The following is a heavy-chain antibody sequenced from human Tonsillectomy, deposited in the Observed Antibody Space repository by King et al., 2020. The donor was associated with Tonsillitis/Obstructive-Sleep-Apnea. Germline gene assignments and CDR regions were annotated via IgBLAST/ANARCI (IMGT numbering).Heavy chain of an antibody. J-gene: IGHJ3*02. CDR2: IKSKNDGGTT. CDR3: TTDGGIGPRPIFDI. D-gene: IGHD3-3*01. V-gene: IGHV3-15*01. CDR1: GFSFTKGW. Sequence: VQLVESGGGLVNTGGSLRLSCGASGFSFTKGWMSWVRQAPGKGLEWVGRIKSKNDGGTTDYAAPVKDRFTISRDDSKNTLYLQMNSLKTEDTALYYCTTDGGIGPRPIFDIWGQGTMVTVSS.